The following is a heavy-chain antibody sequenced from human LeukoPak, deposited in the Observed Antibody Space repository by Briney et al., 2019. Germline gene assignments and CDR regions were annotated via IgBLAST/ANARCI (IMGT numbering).Heavy chain of an antibody. V-gene: IGHV3-23*01. CDR1: GFTFSSYA. Sequence: PGASPRLSCAASGFTFSSYAMSWVRQAPGEGLEGVSTISGSGGSTYYADSVKGRFTISRDNSKNTLYLQMNSLRAEDTAVYYCAKDQKGARGYYEVDYWGQGTLVTVSS. J-gene: IGHJ4*02. D-gene: IGHD1-26*01. CDR3: AKDQKGARGYYEVDY. CDR2: ISGSGGST.